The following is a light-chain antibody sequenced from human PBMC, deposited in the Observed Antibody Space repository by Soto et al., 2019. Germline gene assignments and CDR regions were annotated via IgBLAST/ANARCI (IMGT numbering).Light chain of an antibody. CDR1: ASNLGAKYA. Sequence: QIVLTQPPSVSGAPGQRVTISCTGSASNLGAKYAVHWYQHLPGTAPKLLIYDNIHRPSGVPDRFSGSKSDTSASLAITGLQAEDEADYYCQSYDTTLSGLVFGGGTKVTVL. J-gene: IGLJ3*02. CDR2: DNI. V-gene: IGLV1-40*01. CDR3: QSYDTTLSGLV.